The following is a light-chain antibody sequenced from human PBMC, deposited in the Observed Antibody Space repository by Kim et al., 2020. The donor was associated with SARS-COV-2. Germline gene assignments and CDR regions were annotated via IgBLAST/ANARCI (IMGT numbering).Light chain of an antibody. CDR2: GKN. Sequence: SSELTQDPAVSVALGQTVRITCQGDSLRTYYTTWFQQKPGQAPLVVFYGKNNRPSGIPDRLSGSSSGNTASLTITATQAGDEADYYCHSRDNNDHEIFGG. J-gene: IGLJ2*01. CDR3: HSRDNNDHEI. V-gene: IGLV3-19*01. CDR1: SLRTYY.